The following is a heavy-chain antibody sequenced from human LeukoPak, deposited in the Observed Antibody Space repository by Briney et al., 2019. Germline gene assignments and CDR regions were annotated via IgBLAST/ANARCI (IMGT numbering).Heavy chain of an antibody. J-gene: IGHJ5*02. Sequence: PGGAPRLSCAAPGFTFCSYAMSWGRQAPGKGLEWVSAISGSGGSTYYAASVKGRFPISRDNSKNTLYLQMNSLRAEDTAVYYCGPLGWFDPWGQGTLVTVSS. CDR3: GPLGWFDP. V-gene: IGHV3-23*01. D-gene: IGHD3-3*02. CDR1: GFTFCSYA. CDR2: ISGSGGST.